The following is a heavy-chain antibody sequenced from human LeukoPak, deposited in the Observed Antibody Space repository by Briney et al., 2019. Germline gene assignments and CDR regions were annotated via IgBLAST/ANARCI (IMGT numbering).Heavy chain of an antibody. V-gene: IGHV3-64D*06. Sequence: GGSLRLSCSASGFTFSSYAMHWVRQAPGKGLEYVSAISSNGGSTYYADSVKGRFTISRDNSKNTLYLQMCSLRPEDTAVYYCLKDLRDIAVAATPDYWGQGTLVTVSS. J-gene: IGHJ4*02. CDR2: ISSNGGST. CDR1: GFTFSSYA. D-gene: IGHD6-13*01. CDR3: LKDLRDIAVAATPDY.